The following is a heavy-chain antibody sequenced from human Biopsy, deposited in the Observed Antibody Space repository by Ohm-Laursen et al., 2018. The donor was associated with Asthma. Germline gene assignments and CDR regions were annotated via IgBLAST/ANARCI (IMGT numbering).Heavy chain of an antibody. D-gene: IGHD6-13*01. V-gene: IGHV3-74*01. CDR1: GFTFSSYW. Sequence: SLRLSCAASGFTFSSYWMHWVRQAPGKGLVWVSRINSDGSSTSYADSVKGRFTISRDNAKNTLYLKMNSLRAEDTAVYYCARGPAWQQLDNWGQGTLVTVSS. CDR3: ARGPAWQQLDN. J-gene: IGHJ4*02. CDR2: INSDGSST.